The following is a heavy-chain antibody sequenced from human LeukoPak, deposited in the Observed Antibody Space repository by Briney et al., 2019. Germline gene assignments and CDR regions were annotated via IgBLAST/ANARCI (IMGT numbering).Heavy chain of an antibody. CDR2: IYYSGST. V-gene: IGHV4-59*01. J-gene: IGHJ4*02. D-gene: IGHD1-26*01. CDR1: GGSINTYY. Sequence: SETLSLTCTVSGGSINTYYWSWIRQPPGKGLEWIGYIYYSGSTNYNPSLKSRVTISVDTSKNQFSLKLNSVTAADTAVYYCATELSGGYSQVAYWGQGTLVTVSS. CDR3: ATELSGGYSQVAY.